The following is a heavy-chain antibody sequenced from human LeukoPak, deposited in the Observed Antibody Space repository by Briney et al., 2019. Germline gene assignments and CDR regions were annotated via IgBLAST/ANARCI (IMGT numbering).Heavy chain of an antibody. Sequence: PGGSLRLSCAASGSTVSSNYMSWVRQAPGKGLEWVSVIYTGGGTYYADSVKGRFTISRDNSKNTLYLQMNSLRAEDTAVYFCASGRHCSGGSCHYLDAFDIWGQGTMVTVSS. CDR2: IYTGGGT. D-gene: IGHD2-15*01. J-gene: IGHJ3*02. CDR1: GSTVSSNY. V-gene: IGHV3-53*01. CDR3: ASGRHCSGGSCHYLDAFDI.